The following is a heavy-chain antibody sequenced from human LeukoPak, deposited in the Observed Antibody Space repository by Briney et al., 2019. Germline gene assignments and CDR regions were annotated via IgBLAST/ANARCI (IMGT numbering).Heavy chain of an antibody. CDR2: ISSSSSTT. D-gene: IGHD6-19*01. CDR1: GFTFSTYS. J-gene: IGHJ6*02. Sequence: PGGSLRLSCAASGFTFSTYSMNWVRQAPGKGLEWVSYISSSSSTTYYADSVKGRFTISRDNAKNSLYLQMNSLRAEDTAVYYCARDMSGWCVYGMDVWGQGTTVTVSS. V-gene: IGHV3-48*01. CDR3: ARDMSGWCVYGMDV.